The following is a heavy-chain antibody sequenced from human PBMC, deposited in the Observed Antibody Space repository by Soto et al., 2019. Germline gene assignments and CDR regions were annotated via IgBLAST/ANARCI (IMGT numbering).Heavy chain of an antibody. J-gene: IGHJ4*02. V-gene: IGHV3-33*05. CDR1: GFTFRSYV. CDR3: ARWGTTGGLDV. CDR2: TSYDGSNN. D-gene: IGHD3-16*01. Sequence: QVQLVESGGGVVQPGTSLRLSCVGSGFTFRSYVIHWVRQAPGKGLEWVALTSYDGSNNFYGDSVKGRFTISRDNSRNTGELQMDSLGLEDTALYYCARWGTTGGLDVWGQGTLVSVSS.